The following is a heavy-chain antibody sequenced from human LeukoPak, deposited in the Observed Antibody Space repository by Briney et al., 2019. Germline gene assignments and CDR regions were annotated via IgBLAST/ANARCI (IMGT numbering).Heavy chain of an antibody. J-gene: IGHJ4*02. CDR2: IYHSGST. CDR1: GGAISSGGYY. CDR3: ARDLGDY. V-gene: IGHV4-30-2*01. Sequence: SSETLSLTCTVSGGAISSGGYYWGWIRQPPGKGLERIGYIYHSGSTYYNPSLKSRVTISVDTSKNQFSLKLSSVTAADTAVYYCARDLGDYWGQGTLVTVSS.